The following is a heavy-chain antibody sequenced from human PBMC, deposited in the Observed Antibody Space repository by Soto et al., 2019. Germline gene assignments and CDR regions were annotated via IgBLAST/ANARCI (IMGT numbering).Heavy chain of an antibody. J-gene: IGHJ6*02. Sequence: PGGSLRLSCVGSEFIFKDHWMSWVRQAPGKGLEWVANIKRDGSEKYYRDSVRGRFTVSRDNGKNSLYLEMNSLRVEDSAVYFCVRGPKNSGSYVYNYYDMDFWGQGTTVTVSS. D-gene: IGHD3-10*01. CDR2: IKRDGSEK. V-gene: IGHV3-7*01. CDR1: EFIFKDHW. CDR3: VRGPKNSGSYVYNYYDMDF.